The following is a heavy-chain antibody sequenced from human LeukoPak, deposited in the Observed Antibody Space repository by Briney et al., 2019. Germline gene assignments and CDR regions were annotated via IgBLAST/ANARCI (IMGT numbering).Heavy chain of an antibody. Sequence: SVKVSCKASGGTFSSYAISWVRQAPGQGLEWMGGIIPIFGTANYAQKFQGRVTITADKSTSTAYMELSSLRSEDTAVYYCARGLPERYSSSWPEYFQHWGQGTLVTVSS. V-gene: IGHV1-69*06. CDR1: GGTFSSYA. CDR3: ARGLPERYSSSWPEYFQH. D-gene: IGHD6-13*01. CDR2: IIPIFGTA. J-gene: IGHJ1*01.